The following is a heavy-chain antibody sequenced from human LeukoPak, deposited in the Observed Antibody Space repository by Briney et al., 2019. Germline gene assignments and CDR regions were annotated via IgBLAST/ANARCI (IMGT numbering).Heavy chain of an antibody. D-gene: IGHD3-22*01. CDR3: AKRGVVIRVILVGFHKEAYYFDS. V-gene: IGHV3-11*01. CDR1: GFTFSDYY. CDR2: ISSSGSTI. Sequence: GGSLRLSCAASGFTFSDYYMSWIRQAPGKGLEWVSYISSSGSTIYYADSVKGRFTISRDNAKNSLYLQMNSLRAEDTAVYFCAKRGVVIRVILVGFHKEAYYFDSWGQGALVTVSS. J-gene: IGHJ4*02.